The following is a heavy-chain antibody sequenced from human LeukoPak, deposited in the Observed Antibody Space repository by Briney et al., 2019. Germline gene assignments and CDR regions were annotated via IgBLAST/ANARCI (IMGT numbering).Heavy chain of an antibody. CDR3: AREWYDYGGDSEGY. J-gene: IGHJ4*02. CDR1: GSTFNGHW. CDR2: IKEDGRQA. Sequence: GGSLRLSCVGSGSTFNGHWLTWVRQAPGRGLEWVASIKEDGRQAYYMDSVKDRFTISRDNSKKSLYLQMNSLRIEDTAVYYCAREWYDYGGDSEGYWGQGTLVSVSS. V-gene: IGHV3-7*01. D-gene: IGHD4-23*01.